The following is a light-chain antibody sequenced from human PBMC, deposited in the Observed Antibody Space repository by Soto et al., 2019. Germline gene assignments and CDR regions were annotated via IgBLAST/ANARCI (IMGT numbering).Light chain of an antibody. CDR3: AASDESLNGSYV. Sequence: QSVLTRPPSTSGTPGQRVTISCSGSRSNIGSNTVTWYQQLPGTAPKLLIYSNNQRPSGVPDRFSGSKSGTSASLAISGLQSEDQADYYCAASDESLNGSYVFGTGTKVTVL. J-gene: IGLJ1*01. CDR2: SNN. V-gene: IGLV1-44*01. CDR1: RSNIGSNT.